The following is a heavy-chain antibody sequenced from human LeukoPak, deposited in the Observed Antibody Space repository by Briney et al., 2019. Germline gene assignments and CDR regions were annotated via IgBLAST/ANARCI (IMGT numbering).Heavy chain of an antibody. V-gene: IGHV4-59*01. CDR1: GGSISSYY. Sequence: SETLSLTCTVSGGSISSYYWSWIRQPPGKGLEWIGYIYYSGSTNYNPSLKSRVTISVDTSKNQFSLKLSSVTAADTAVYYCARLFLDCSSTSCYAAANWFDPWGQGTLVTVSS. CDR2: IYYSGST. D-gene: IGHD2-2*01. J-gene: IGHJ5*02. CDR3: ARLFLDCSSTSCYAAANWFDP.